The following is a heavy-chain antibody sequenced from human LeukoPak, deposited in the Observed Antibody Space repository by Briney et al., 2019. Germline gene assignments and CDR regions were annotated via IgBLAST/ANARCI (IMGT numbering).Heavy chain of an antibody. Sequence: GASVKVSCKASGYTFTGYYMHWVRQAPGQGLEWMGWINPNSGGTNYAQKFQGRVTMTRDTSISTAYMELSRLRSDDTAVYYCARGMVQGVIHYYYYYMDVWGKGTTVIVSS. D-gene: IGHD3-10*01. CDR1: GYTFTGYY. V-gene: IGHV1-2*02. J-gene: IGHJ6*03. CDR2: INPNSGGT. CDR3: ARGMVQGVIHYYYYYMDV.